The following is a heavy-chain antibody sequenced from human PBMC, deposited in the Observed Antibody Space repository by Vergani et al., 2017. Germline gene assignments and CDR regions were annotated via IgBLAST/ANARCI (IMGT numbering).Heavy chain of an antibody. CDR3: ANTGIVGATYFDY. CDR1: GFTVSSNY. CDR2: IYSGGST. Sequence: EVQLVEYGGGLVQPGGSLRLSCAASGFTVSSNYMSWVRQAPGKGLEWVSVIYSGGSTYYADSVKGRFTISRDNSKNTLYLQMNSLRAEDTAVYYCANTGIVGATYFDYWGQGTLVTVSS. V-gene: IGHV3-66*01. D-gene: IGHD1-26*01. J-gene: IGHJ4*02.